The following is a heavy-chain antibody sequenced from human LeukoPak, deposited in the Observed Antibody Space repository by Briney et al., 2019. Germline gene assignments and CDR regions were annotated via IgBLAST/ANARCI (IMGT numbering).Heavy chain of an antibody. CDR2: INPTGTTT. V-gene: IGHV1-46*01. CDR1: GYTFISYY. Sequence: GASVKVSCKASGYTFISYYMHWVRQAPGQGLEWMGIINPTGTTTLYAQKFQGRVTLTRDMSTSTDYMELRSLKSEDTAVYYCARDNSVGDIAWWFDPWGQGTLVTVSS. J-gene: IGHJ5*02. D-gene: IGHD3-10*01. CDR3: ARDNSVGDIAWWFDP.